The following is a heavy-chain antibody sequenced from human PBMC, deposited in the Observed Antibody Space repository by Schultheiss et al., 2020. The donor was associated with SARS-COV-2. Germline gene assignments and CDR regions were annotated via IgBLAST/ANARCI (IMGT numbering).Heavy chain of an antibody. CDR2: ISSSSSYI. CDR1: GFTFSSYS. Sequence: GGSLRLSCAASGFTFSSYSMNWVRQAPGKGLEWVSSISSSSSYIYYADSVKGRFTISRDNAKNSVYLQMNSLRAEDTAVYYCARDVDSSAWNGMDVWGQGTTVTVSS. J-gene: IGHJ6*02. D-gene: IGHD6-19*01. CDR3: ARDVDSSAWNGMDV. V-gene: IGHV3-21*06.